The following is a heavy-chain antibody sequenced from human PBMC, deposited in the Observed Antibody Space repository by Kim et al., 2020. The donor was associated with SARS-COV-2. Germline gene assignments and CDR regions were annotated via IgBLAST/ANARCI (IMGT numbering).Heavy chain of an antibody. CDR2: IRSKPKNYAT. V-gene: IGHV3-73*01. CDR3: ATYTDYFFNY. D-gene: IGHD4-17*01. J-gene: IGHJ4*02. CDR1: GFIFSGST. Sequence: GGSLRLSWAASGFIFSGSTMHWVRQASGKGLEWVGRIRSKPKNYATEYTVSVKGRLTVSRDDSKNTAYLQMNGLKTEETAVYYCATYTDYFFNYWGQGILVTVSS.